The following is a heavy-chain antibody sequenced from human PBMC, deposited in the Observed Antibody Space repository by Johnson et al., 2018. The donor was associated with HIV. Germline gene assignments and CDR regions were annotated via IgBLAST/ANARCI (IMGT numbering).Heavy chain of an antibody. J-gene: IGHJ3*02. CDR3: GKGKFTMKVVIFIDM. V-gene: IGHV3-48*01. CDR2: ISGSGNAI. Sequence: VQVVESGGGVVQPGRSLRLSCAASQFSFSAYGMHWVRQAPGKGLEWVSYISGSGNAIYYADSVRGRFTISRDNSKNTLYLQMNSLRAEDTAVYYCGKGKFTMKVVIFIDMWGQGTMVTVSS. CDR1: QFSFSAYG. D-gene: IGHD3-22*01.